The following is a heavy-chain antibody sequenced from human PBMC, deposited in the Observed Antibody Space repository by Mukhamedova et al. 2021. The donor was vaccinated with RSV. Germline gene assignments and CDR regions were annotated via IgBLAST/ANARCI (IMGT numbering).Heavy chain of an antibody. CDR3: ATHNDAFDI. CDR2: INPSGGST. V-gene: IGHV1-46*01. Sequence: VRQAPGQGLEWMGIINPSGGSTTLAQKFQGRVTMTRDTSTSTVYMELTSLSSEDTAVYYCATHNDAFDIWGQGTVVTVSS. J-gene: IGHJ3*02.